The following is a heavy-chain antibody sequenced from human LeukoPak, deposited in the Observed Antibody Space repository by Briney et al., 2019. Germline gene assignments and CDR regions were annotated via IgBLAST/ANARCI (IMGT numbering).Heavy chain of an antibody. CDR1: GFTFSSYS. CDR3: ARDQGMHYDILTGYYDY. J-gene: IGHJ4*02. V-gene: IGHV3-48*01. D-gene: IGHD3-9*01. CDR2: ISSSSSTI. Sequence: PGGSLRLSCAAPGFTFSSYSMNWVRQAPGKGLEWVSYISSSSSTIYYADSVKGRFTISRDNAKNSLYLQMNSLRAEDTAVYYCARDQGMHYDILTGYYDYWGQGTLVTVSS.